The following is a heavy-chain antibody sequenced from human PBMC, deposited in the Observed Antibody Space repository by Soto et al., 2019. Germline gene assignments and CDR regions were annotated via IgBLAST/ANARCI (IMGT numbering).Heavy chain of an antibody. CDR3: ARGNTSDYGSGSYGRWFDP. V-gene: IGHV4-34*01. D-gene: IGHD3-10*01. CDR2: INHSGST. J-gene: IGHJ5*02. CDR1: GGSFSGYY. Sequence: PSETLSLTCAVYGGSFSGYYWSWIRQPPGKGLEWIGEINHSGSTNYNPSLKSRVTISVDTSKNQFSLKLSSVTAADTAVYYCARGNTSDYGSGSYGRWFDPWGQGTLVTVSS.